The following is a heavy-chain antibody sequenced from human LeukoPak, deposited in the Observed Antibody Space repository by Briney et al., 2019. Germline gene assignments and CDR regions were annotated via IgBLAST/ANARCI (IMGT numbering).Heavy chain of an antibody. CDR2: IWHDGDTK. Sequence: PGGSLRLPCEASGFTFNNYGMHWVRQAPGKGLGWVAVIWHDGDTKFYADSVKGRFTISRDKSKNTLYLEMNSLRAEDTAVYYCVKDSTTRASNLPDYWGQGTLVTVSS. V-gene: IGHV3-33*03. CDR1: GFTFNNYG. D-gene: IGHD1/OR15-1a*01. J-gene: IGHJ4*02. CDR3: VKDSTTRASNLPDY.